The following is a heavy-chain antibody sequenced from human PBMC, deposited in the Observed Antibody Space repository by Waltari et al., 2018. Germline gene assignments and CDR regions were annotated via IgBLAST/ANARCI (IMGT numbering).Heavy chain of an antibody. CDR3: AKDRGMGATPV. J-gene: IGHJ4*02. CDR1: AFTFPSHA. D-gene: IGHD1-26*01. V-gene: IGHV3-23*01. Sequence: EVQLLESGGGLVQPGGSLRLSCAASAFTFPSHARSWFRQAPGKGLEWVSAISGSGGSTYYADSVKGRFTISRDNSKTTLYLQMNSLRAEDTAVYYCAKDRGMGATPVWGQGTLVTVSS. CDR2: ISGSGGST.